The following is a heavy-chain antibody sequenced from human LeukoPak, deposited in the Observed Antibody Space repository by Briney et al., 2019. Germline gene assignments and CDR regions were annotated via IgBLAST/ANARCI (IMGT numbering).Heavy chain of an antibody. V-gene: IGHV3-30-3*01. Sequence: PGRSLRLSCAASGFTFSSYAMHWVRQAPGKGLEWVAVISYDGSNKYYADSEKGRFTISRDNSKNTLYLQMNSLRAEDTAVYYCARDRIAVARFDYWGQGTLVTVSS. D-gene: IGHD6-19*01. J-gene: IGHJ4*02. CDR3: ARDRIAVARFDY. CDR2: ISYDGSNK. CDR1: GFTFSSYA.